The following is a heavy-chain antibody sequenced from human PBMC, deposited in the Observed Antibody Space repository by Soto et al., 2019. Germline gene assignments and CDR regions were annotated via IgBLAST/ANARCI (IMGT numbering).Heavy chain of an antibody. Sequence: SVKVSCKASGGTFSSYTISWVRQAPGQGLEWMGRIIPILGIANYAQKFQGRVTITADKSTSTAYMELSSLRSEDTAVYYCARGSIAVAGTNYYYYYGMDVWG. CDR1: GGTFSSYT. J-gene: IGHJ6*02. D-gene: IGHD6-19*01. V-gene: IGHV1-69*02. CDR2: IIPILGIA. CDR3: ARGSIAVAGTNYYYYYGMDV.